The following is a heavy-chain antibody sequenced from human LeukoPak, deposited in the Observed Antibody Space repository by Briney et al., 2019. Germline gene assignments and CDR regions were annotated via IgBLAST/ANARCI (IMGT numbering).Heavy chain of an antibody. CDR3: ARNFDMKGFDP. CDR2: INSDSGFT. CDR1: GYTFTGYY. D-gene: IGHD3-9*01. Sequence: ASVKVSCKASGYTFTGYYMNWVRQAPGQGLEWMGWINSDSGFTKYAQKFQGRVTMTRDTSITTVYMDLTRLISDDTAVYYCARNFDMKGFDPWGQGTLVTVSS. V-gene: IGHV1-2*02. J-gene: IGHJ5*02.